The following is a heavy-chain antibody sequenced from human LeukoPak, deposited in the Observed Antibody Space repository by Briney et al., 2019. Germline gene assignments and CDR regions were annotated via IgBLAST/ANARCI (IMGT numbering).Heavy chain of an antibody. CDR2: INWNGGST. D-gene: IGHD2-2*02. Sequence: PGGSLRLSCAASGFTFDDYGMSWVRQAPGKGLEWVSAINWNGGSTGNADSVRGRFTISRENAKNSLFLQMNSLGAEDTALYYCARCSRSSTSCYSAFDMWGQGTMVTVSS. J-gene: IGHJ3*02. V-gene: IGHV3-20*04. CDR1: GFTFDDYG. CDR3: ARCSRSSTSCYSAFDM.